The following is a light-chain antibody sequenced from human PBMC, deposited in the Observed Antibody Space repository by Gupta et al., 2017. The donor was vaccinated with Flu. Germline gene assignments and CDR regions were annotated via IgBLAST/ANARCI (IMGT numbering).Light chain of an antibody. Sequence: SGHSSYAIAWHQQQPEKGPRYLMKLNSDGSHSKGDGIPDRFSGSSSGAERYLTISSLQSEDEADYYCQTWGTGMGVFGGGTKLTVL. J-gene: IGLJ3*02. CDR1: SGHSSYA. CDR2: LNSDGSH. V-gene: IGLV4-69*01. CDR3: QTWGTGMGV.